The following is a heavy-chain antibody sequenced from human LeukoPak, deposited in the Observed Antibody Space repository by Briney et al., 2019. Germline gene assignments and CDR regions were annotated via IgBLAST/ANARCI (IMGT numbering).Heavy chain of an antibody. J-gene: IGHJ5*02. V-gene: IGHV1-46*01. D-gene: IGHD6-6*01. CDR2: INPSGGST. CDR1: GYTFTSYY. CDR3: ARDLTYSSSGGHWFDP. Sequence: ASVKVSCKASGYTFTSYYMHWVRQAPGQGLEWKGIINPSGGSTSYAQKFQGRVTMTRDTSTSTVYMELSSLRSEDTAVYYCARDLTYSSSGGHWFDPWGQGTLVTVSS.